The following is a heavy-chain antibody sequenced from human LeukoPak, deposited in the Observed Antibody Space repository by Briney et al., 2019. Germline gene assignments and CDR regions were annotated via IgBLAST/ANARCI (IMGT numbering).Heavy chain of an antibody. D-gene: IGHD3-22*01. V-gene: IGHV4-59*10. CDR2: IYTSGTT. CDR1: GGSFSGYY. CDR3: ARGSYDSSGYSVIFDY. Sequence: PSETLSLTCAVYGGSFSGYYWSWIRQPAGKGLEWIGRIYTSGTTNYNPSLKSRVTMSLDTSKNQFSLKLSSVTAADTAVYYCARGSYDSSGYSVIFDYWGQGTLVTVSS. J-gene: IGHJ4*02.